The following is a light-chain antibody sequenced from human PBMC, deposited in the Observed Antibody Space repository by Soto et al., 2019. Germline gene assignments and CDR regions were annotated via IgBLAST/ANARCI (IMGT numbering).Light chain of an antibody. V-gene: IGLV2-14*03. CDR2: DVR. Sequence: QSVLTQPASVSGSPGQSITISCTGTSNDVGGYNYVSWYQQHPDTAPKLIIYDVRYRPSGVSNRFSGSKSGNTASLTISGLQAEDEADYCCSAYTSSSTPYVFGSGTKVTVL. CDR1: SNDVGGYNY. J-gene: IGLJ1*01. CDR3: SAYTSSSTPYV.